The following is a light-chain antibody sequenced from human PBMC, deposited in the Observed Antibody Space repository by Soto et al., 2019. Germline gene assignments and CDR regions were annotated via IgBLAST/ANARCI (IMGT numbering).Light chain of an antibody. V-gene: IGLV2-11*01. CDR1: SSDVGGYNY. J-gene: IGLJ1*01. CDR2: EVS. Sequence: QSALTQPRSVSGSPGQSITISCTGTSSDVGGYNYVSWYRQHPGKAPKLMIYEVSKRPSGVPDRFSGSKSGNTASLTISGLQAEDEADYYCCSYAGSYTHYVFGTGTKLTVL. CDR3: CSYAGSYTHYV.